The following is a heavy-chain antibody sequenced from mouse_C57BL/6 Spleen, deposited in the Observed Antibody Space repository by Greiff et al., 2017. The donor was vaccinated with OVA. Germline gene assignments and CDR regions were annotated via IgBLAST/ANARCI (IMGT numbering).Heavy chain of an antibody. Sequence: VQLQQSGAELVRPGASVKLSCTASGFNITDDYMHWVKPRPEQGLEWIGWIDPENGDTEYASKFQGKATLTADTSSNTAYLQLSSLTSEDTAVYCCTTRGDGSIRDLYFDVWGTGTTVTVSS. D-gene: IGHD2-13*01. J-gene: IGHJ1*03. CDR1: GFNITDDY. V-gene: IGHV14-4*01. CDR2: IDPENGDT. CDR3: TTRGDGSIRDLYFDV.